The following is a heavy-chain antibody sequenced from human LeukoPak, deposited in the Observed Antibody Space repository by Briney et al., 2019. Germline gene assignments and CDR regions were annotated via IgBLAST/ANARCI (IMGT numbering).Heavy chain of an antibody. CDR1: GYTFTGYY. CDR2: INPNSGGT. Sequence: ASVKVSCKASGYTFTGYYMHWVRQAPGQGLEWMGWINPNSGGTNYAQKFQGRVTMTRATSISTAYMELSRLRSDDTAVYYCARAPAPIVVVPAATGQIDYWGQGTLVTVSS. D-gene: IGHD2-2*01. CDR3: ARAPAPIVVVPAATGQIDY. J-gene: IGHJ4*02. V-gene: IGHV1-2*02.